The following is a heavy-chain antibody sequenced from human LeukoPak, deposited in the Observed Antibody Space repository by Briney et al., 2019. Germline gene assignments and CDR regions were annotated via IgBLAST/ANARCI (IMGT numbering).Heavy chain of an antibody. D-gene: IGHD5-18*01. Sequence: GGSLTLSCAASGFTFSSYGMHWVRQAPGKALEWVAVIPYDRSNKYYADSVKGRFTISRDNSKNTLYLQMHSLRAEDTAVFYCAKDYWRGIQLWSIHFDYWGQGTLATVSS. V-gene: IGHV3-30*18. CDR3: AKDYWRGIQLWSIHFDY. CDR2: IPYDRSNK. J-gene: IGHJ4*02. CDR1: GFTFSSYG.